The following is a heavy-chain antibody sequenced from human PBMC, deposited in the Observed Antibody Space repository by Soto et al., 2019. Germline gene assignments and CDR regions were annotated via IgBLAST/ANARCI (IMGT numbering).Heavy chain of an antibody. CDR2: IGSNGADK. CDR3: AADYLRHNSLNGYYYSYGMDV. Sequence: LRLSCAASGITFSTYAMSWVRRAPGKGLEWVSTIGSNGADKQYADFVKGRFTVSRDSSKSTLSLQMNSLRAEDTAVYYCAADYLRHNSLNGYYYSYGMDVWGQGTTVTVSS. CDR1: GITFSTYA. V-gene: IGHV3-23*01. D-gene: IGHD4-17*01. J-gene: IGHJ6*02.